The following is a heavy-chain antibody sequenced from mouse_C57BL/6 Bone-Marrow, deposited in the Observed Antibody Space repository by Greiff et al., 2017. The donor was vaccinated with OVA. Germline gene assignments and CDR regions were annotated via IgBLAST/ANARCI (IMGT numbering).Heavy chain of an antibody. CDR2: IDPTNDYT. CDR1: GYTFTSYT. CDR3: TRGYYFDY. J-gene: IGHJ2*01. V-gene: IGHV1-4*01. Sequence: QVQLQQSGAELARPGASVKMSCKASGYTFTSYTIHWVKQRPGQGLEWIGYIDPTNDYTNYNQKFKGKATLTADKSSSTAYMQLSSLTSEYSAVYYCTRGYYFDYWGQGTTLTVSS.